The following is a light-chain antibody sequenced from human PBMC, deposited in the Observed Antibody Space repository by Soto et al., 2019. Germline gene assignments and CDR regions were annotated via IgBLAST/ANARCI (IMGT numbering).Light chain of an antibody. CDR2: TTN. Sequence: QSVLTQPHSASGTPGHSVTISCSGSSSNIGTSSVHWFQQLPGTAPKLLISTTNQRPSGVPERFSGSKSGTSASLAISGLQSEDEADYYCAAWDDSLNGHVFGTGTKVTVL. CDR1: SSNIGTSS. CDR3: AAWDDSLNGHV. V-gene: IGLV1-44*01. J-gene: IGLJ1*01.